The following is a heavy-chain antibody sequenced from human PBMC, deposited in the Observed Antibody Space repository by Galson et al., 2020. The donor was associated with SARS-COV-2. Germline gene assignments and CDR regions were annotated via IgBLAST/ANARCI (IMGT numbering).Heavy chain of an antibody. J-gene: IGHJ3*02. CDR2: IYYGGST. D-gene: IGHD2-15*01. CDR1: GGSISSSSYY. V-gene: IGHV4-39*01. Sequence: SETLSLTCTVSGGSISSSSYYWGWIRQPPGKGLEWIVSFYYGSIYYGGSTYYTPSLKSRITGSVVTSKNQFSLKLSSVTAADTAVYYCARMTRDCSGVNGHGDAFEIWGQGTVVTVSS. CDR3: ARMTRDCSGVNGHGDAFEI.